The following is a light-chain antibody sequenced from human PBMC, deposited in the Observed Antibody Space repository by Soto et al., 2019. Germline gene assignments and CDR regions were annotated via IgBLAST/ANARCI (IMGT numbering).Light chain of an antibody. V-gene: IGLV2-14*03. Sequence: QSVLTQPASVSGSPGQSITISCPGTSNEVGGYNYVSWYQHHPGKAPKLIIYDVSNRPSGVSIRFSASKSDNTASLTISGLQPEDEADYHCSSYTTSNTRQIVFGTGTKVTVL. CDR1: SNEVGGYNY. J-gene: IGLJ1*01. CDR3: SSYTTSNTRQIV. CDR2: DVS.